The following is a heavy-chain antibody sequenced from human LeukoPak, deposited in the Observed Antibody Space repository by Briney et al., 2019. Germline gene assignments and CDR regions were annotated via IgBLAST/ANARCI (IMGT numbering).Heavy chain of an antibody. CDR2: IIPIFGTA. CDR3: ARARSVTRVRGAYVPIDY. Sequence: APGQGLEWMGGIIPIFGTANYAEKFQGRVTITADESTSTAYMELSSLRSEDTAVYYCARARSVTRVRGAYVPIDYGGQGTLVTVSS. J-gene: IGHJ4*02. D-gene: IGHD3-10*01. V-gene: IGHV1-69*01.